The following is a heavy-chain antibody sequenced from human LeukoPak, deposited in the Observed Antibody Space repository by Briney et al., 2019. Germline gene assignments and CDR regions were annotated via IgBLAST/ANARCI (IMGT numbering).Heavy chain of an antibody. D-gene: IGHD5-18*01. V-gene: IGHV4-59*12. CDR1: GGSISTYY. CDR2: IYYSGST. CDR3: ARVGYSYGYFDY. J-gene: IGHJ4*02. Sequence: SETLSLTCSISGGSISTYYWSWIRQTPGKGLEWIGYIYYSGSTNHNPSLKSRATISVDTSKNQFSLKLSSVTAADTAVYYCARVGYSYGYFDYWGQGTLVTVSS.